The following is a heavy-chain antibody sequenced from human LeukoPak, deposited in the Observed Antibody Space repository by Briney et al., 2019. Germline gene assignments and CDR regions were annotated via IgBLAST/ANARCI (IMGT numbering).Heavy chain of an antibody. D-gene: IGHD5-24*01. CDR1: GGSISSGTYS. V-gene: IGHV4-39*01. J-gene: IGHJ4*02. CDR3: ARVRWLQLGYFDY. Sequence: KPSETLSLTCTVSGGSISSGTYSWGWIRQPPGKGLKWIASISNSGSTYNNPSLKSRFTISVDTSKNQFSLKLSSVTAADTAVYYCARVRWLQLGYFDYWGQGTLVTVSS. CDR2: ISNSGST.